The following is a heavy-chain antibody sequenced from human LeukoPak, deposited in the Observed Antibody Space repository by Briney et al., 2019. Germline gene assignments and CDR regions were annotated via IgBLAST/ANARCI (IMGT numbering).Heavy chain of an antibody. CDR3: ARTYDFGRGPPGDAFDN. CDR1: GFTFTMFG. J-gene: IGHJ3*02. Sequence: PGGSLRLSCAASGFTFTMFGMNWVRQAPGKGLEWVSYIDARSGIVYYADSVQGRFTISRDDAKDSVFLQMNRLRVDDTAVYYCARTYDFGRGPPGDAFDNWGQGTLVTVPS. CDR2: IDARSGIV. D-gene: IGHD3-3*01. V-gene: IGHV3-48*01.